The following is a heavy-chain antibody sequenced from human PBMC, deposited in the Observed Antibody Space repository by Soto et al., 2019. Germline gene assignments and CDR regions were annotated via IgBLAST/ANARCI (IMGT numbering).Heavy chain of an antibody. CDR3: ARDGTLYDSRAYYYLY. D-gene: IGHD3-22*01. CDR2: IAPMFGTP. Sequence: QVQLVQSGAEVKKPGSSVKVSCKASGGTFSSYTITWVRQAPGQGLEWMGGIAPMFGTPNYAQKFRGRVTITADESTSTAYMELSSLRSEDTAMYFCARDGTLYDSRAYYYLYWGHGTLVTVSS. CDR1: GGTFSSYT. J-gene: IGHJ4*01. V-gene: IGHV1-69*01.